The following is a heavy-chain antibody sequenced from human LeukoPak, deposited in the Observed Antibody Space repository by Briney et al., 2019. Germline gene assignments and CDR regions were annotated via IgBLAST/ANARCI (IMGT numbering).Heavy chain of an antibody. V-gene: IGHV3-30-3*01. Sequence: PGRSLRLSCAASGFTFSSYAMHWVRQAPGKGLELVAVISYDGSNKYYADSVKGRFTISRDNSKNTLYLQMNSLRAEDTAVHYCARLSIWDSPIPYFDYWGQGTLVTVSS. CDR1: GFTFSSYA. D-gene: IGHD6-6*01. CDR3: ARLSIWDSPIPYFDY. J-gene: IGHJ4*02. CDR2: ISYDGSNK.